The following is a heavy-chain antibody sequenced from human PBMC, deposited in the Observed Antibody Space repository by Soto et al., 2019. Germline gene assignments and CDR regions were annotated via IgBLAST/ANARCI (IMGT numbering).Heavy chain of an antibody. CDR2: ISGSGGST. CDR3: AKGVGAKRYYFDY. J-gene: IGHJ4*02. CDR1: GFTFSTYA. D-gene: IGHD1-26*01. Sequence: EVQLVESGGGLVQPGGSLRLSCAASGFTFSTYAMTWVSQAPGKGLEWVSGISGSGGSTYHADSVKGRFTISRDSSKNTVYLQMNSLRAEDTAVYYCAKGVGAKRYYFDYWGQGTLVTVSS. V-gene: IGHV3-23*04.